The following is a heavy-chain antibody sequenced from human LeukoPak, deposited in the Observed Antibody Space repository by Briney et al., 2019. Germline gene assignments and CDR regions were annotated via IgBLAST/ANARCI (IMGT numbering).Heavy chain of an antibody. CDR2: VHHSQSI. D-gene: IGHD6-19*01. J-gene: IGHJ4*02. CDR3: AREGSGWDPFDY. CDR1: GGSISSHF. V-gene: IGHV4-59*11. Sequence: SETLSLTCTVSGGSISSHFWSWIRQPPGKGLEWIGSVHHSQSIDYNPSLKSRVTISPDTSKNQFSLKLSSVTAADTAVYYCAREGSGWDPFDYWGQGTLVTVSS.